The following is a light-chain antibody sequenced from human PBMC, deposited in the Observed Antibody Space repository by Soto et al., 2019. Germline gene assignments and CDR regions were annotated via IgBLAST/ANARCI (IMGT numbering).Light chain of an antibody. CDR1: QSVNSN. V-gene: IGKV3-15*01. CDR2: GAS. CDR3: QQFNKWPVIT. Sequence: EIVMTQSPATLSVSPGDRATLSCRASQSVNSNLAWYQQKPGQAPRLLMYGASTRATGIPARFSGSGSGTEFTLTISNLQSEDFAVYYCQQFNKWPVITFGQGTRLEIK. J-gene: IGKJ5*01.